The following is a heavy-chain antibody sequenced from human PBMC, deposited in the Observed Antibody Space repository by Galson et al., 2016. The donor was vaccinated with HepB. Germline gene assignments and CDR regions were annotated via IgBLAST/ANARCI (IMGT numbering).Heavy chain of an antibody. CDR2: IYWDDDK. CDR1: GFSLSASGVG. V-gene: IGHV2-5*02. CDR3: AHFSSGWYRVGRAFDF. D-gene: IGHD6-19*01. Sequence: PALVKPTQTLTLTCTFSGFSLSASGVGVGWIRQPPGKALEWLALIYWDDDKHYSPSLKSRLTITKDTSKNQVVLTMTNMDPVDTATSYCAHFSSGWYRVGRAFDFWGQGTMVTVSS. J-gene: IGHJ3*01.